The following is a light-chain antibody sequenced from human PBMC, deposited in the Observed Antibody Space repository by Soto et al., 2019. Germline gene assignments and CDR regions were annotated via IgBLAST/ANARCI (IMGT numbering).Light chain of an antibody. J-gene: IGKJ2*02. CDR3: QQRGKWPST. CDR2: DAS. V-gene: IGKV3D-20*02. Sequence: EIVMPQSPATLSVSPGESATLSCRASQSVSSSYLAWYQQKPGQAPRLLIYDASSRATGVAARFSGSGSATDFTLTISSLEPEDFGVYYCQQRGKWPSTFGTGTKVDIK. CDR1: QSVSSSY.